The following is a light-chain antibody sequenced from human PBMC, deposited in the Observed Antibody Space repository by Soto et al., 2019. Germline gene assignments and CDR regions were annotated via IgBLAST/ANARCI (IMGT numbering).Light chain of an antibody. CDR1: QSISIN. Sequence: EIVLTQSPGTLSLSPGDRVTLSCRASQSISINLAWYQQKPGQAPRLRSYGASSRATGIPDRFSGSGSGTDFTLTISRLEPEDFAVYYCQQYGSSPLTFGGGTKV. CDR3: QQYGSSPLT. V-gene: IGKV3-20*01. CDR2: GAS. J-gene: IGKJ4*01.